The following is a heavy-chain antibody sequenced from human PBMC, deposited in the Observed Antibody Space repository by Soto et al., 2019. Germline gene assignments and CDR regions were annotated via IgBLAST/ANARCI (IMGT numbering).Heavy chain of an antibody. V-gene: IGHV3-33*08. D-gene: IGHD3-22*01. CDR2: IWYDGSNK. Sequence: PGGSLRLSCAASGFTFSSYGMHWVRQAPGKGLEWVAVIWYDGSNKYYADSVKGRFTISRDNSKNTLYLQMNSLRAEDTAVYYCARDYYDSSGPPLYGMDVWGQGTTVTVSS. CDR3: ARDYYDSSGPPLYGMDV. J-gene: IGHJ6*02. CDR1: GFTFSSYG.